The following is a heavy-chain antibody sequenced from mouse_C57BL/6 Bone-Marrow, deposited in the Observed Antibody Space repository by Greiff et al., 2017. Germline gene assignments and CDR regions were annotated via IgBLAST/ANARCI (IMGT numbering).Heavy chain of an antibody. CDR2: IYPGSGST. CDR3: ARGGFNYYGGRYWYFDV. J-gene: IGHJ1*03. V-gene: IGHV1-55*01. D-gene: IGHD1-1*01. Sequence: QVHVKQPGAELVKPGASVKMSCKASGYTFTSYWITWVKQRPGQGLEWIGDIYPGSGSTNYNEKFKSKATLTVDTSSSTAYMQLSSLTSEDSAVYYCARGGFNYYGGRYWYFDVWGTGTTVTVSS. CDR1: GYTFTSYW.